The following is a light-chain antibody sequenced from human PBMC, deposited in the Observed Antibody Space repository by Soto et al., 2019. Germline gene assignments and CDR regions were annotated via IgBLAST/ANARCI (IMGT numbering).Light chain of an antibody. CDR3: NSYTSTFTWV. Sequence: QSALTQPASVSGSPGQSITISCTGTSSDVGGHNFVSWYQQHPGKAPKLMIYEVTNRPSGVSDHFSGSKSGNTASLTISGLQAEDEADYYCNSYTSTFTWVFGGGTKLTVL. J-gene: IGLJ2*01. V-gene: IGLV2-14*01. CDR1: SSDVGGHNF. CDR2: EVT.